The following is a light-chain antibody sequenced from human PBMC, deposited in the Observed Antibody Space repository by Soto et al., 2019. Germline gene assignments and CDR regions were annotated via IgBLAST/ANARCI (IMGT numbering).Light chain of an antibody. Sequence: DIQMTQSPSSLSASIGDRVTITCRASQSISSNLNWYQQKPGKAPKLLIYAASSLQSGVPSRFSGGGSGTDFTLTISSLQPEDFATYYCQQYSTYPWTFGQGTKVDIK. CDR3: QQYSTYPWT. CDR1: QSISSN. J-gene: IGKJ1*01. V-gene: IGKV1-39*01. CDR2: AAS.